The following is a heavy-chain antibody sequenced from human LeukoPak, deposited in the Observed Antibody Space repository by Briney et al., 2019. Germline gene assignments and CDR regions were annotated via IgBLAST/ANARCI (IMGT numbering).Heavy chain of an antibody. J-gene: IGHJ1*01. D-gene: IGHD3-3*01. CDR1: GGSVSSATYY. V-gene: IGHV4-61*10. Sequence: SETLSLTCTVSGGSVSSATYYWSWIRQPAGEGLEWIGRIYGSGTTNYNPSLKSRVTMSVDTSKNQFSLKLSSVTAADTAVYYCARDTIGPSVFGVVNWGQGTLVTVSS. CDR3: ARDTIGPSVFGVVN. CDR2: IYGSGTT.